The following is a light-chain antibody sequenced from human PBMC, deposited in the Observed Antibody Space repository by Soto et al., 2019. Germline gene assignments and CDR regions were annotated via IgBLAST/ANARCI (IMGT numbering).Light chain of an antibody. J-gene: IGLJ1*01. Sequence: QSVLTQPPSASGTPGQRVTFSCSGSSSNIGINTVNWYRHLPGTAPQLLISDNHRRPSGVPDRFSGSKSGTSASLAISGLQSEDEATYPCEAWDVSLKGIVFGTGTKVTVL. V-gene: IGLV1-44*01. CDR3: EAWDVSLKGIV. CDR1: SSNIGINT. CDR2: DNH.